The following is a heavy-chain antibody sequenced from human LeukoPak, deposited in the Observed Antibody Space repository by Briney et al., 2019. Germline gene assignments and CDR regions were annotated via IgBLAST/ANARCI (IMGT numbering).Heavy chain of an antibody. CDR1: GFPFSGYA. CDR2: ISYDGSNK. Sequence: GRSLRLSCTASGFPFSGYAMQWVRQAPGKGLEWVAVISYDGSNKYYADSVKGRFTISRDNSKNTLYLQMNSLRAEDTALYYCARGQFDWLLYEAFDIWGQGTMVTVSS. V-gene: IGHV3-30-3*01. J-gene: IGHJ3*02. D-gene: IGHD3-9*01. CDR3: ARGQFDWLLYEAFDI.